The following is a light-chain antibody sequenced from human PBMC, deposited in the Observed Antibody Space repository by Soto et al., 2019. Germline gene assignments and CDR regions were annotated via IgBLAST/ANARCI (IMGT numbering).Light chain of an antibody. J-gene: IGLJ2*01. CDR3: QSYDSSLSGSGV. CDR2: GNS. CDR1: SSNIGGGYD. Sequence: QSALTQPPSVSGAPGQRVTISCTGSSSNIGGGYDVHWYQQLPGTAPKLLIYGNSTRPSGVPDRFSGSKSGTSASLAITGLQAEDEADYYCQSYDSSLSGSGVFGGGTKLTVL. V-gene: IGLV1-40*01.